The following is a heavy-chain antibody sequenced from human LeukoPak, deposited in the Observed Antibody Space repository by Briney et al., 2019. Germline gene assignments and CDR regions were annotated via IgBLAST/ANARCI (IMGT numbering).Heavy chain of an antibody. J-gene: IGHJ6*03. CDR2: TYYRSKWYN. D-gene: IGHD1-26*01. Sequence: SQTLSLTCAISGDGVSTNSAAWNWIRQSPSSGLEWLGRTYYRSKWYNDYAVSVKGRITINPDTSKNQFSLHLNSVTPEDTAVYYCARDGESGSYYEDYYYYMDVWGKGTTVTVSS. CDR3: ARDGESGSYYEDYYYYMDV. V-gene: IGHV6-1*01. CDR1: GDGVSTNSAA.